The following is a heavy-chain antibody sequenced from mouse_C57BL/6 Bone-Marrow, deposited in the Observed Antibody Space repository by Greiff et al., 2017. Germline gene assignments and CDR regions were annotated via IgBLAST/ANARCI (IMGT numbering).Heavy chain of an antibody. J-gene: IGHJ3*01. D-gene: IGHD2-2*01. CDR3: AREKGLRRGAWLAY. CDR1: GYTFTSYW. Sequence: VQLKQPGAELVKPGASVKLSCKASGYTFTSYWMHWVKQRPGQGLEWIGMIHPNSGSTNYNEKFKSKATLTVDKSSSTAYMQLSSLTSEDSAVYYCAREKGLRRGAWLAYWGQGTLVTVSA. CDR2: IHPNSGST. V-gene: IGHV1-64*01.